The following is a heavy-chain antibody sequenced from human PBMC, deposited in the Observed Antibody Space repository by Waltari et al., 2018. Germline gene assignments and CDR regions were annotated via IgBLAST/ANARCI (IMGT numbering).Heavy chain of an antibody. CDR1: GFSFDNFA. D-gene: IGHD6-13*01. CDR3: AKGVSSWYSFGMDV. J-gene: IGHJ6*02. CDR2: ISWDSRAI. V-gene: IGHV3-9*03. Sequence: EVKVVESGGGLVQPGRSLRLSCTGSGFSFDNFAMHWVRQAQGKGLEWVSGISWDSRAIGYADSVKGRFTISRDNARNSVYVQMNSLRSEDMALYYCAKGVSSWYSFGMDVWGQGTTVTVSS.